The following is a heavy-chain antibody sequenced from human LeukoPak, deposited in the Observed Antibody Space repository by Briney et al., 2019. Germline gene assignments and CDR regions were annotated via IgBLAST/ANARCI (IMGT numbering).Heavy chain of an antibody. Sequence: SVNVSFQASRYTLTRYYMHWVRQAPGRGVEWMGIINPSGGSTSSAQKVQGRVTMTRDAATSTVYMELSSLRSEDTAVYYCARWGLEANGFDYWGQGTLVTVSS. D-gene: IGHD3-16*01. CDR3: ARWGLEANGFDY. V-gene: IGHV1-46*01. J-gene: IGHJ4*02. CDR1: RYTLTRYY. CDR2: INPSGGST.